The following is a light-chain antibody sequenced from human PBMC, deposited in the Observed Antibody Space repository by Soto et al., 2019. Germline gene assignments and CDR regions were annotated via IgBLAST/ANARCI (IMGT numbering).Light chain of an antibody. V-gene: IGKV3-20*01. J-gene: IGKJ1*01. CDR3: QFGTLVWT. CDR1: QSLSDGY. Sequence: EIVLRQSPGTLSLSPGKRATLSCRASQSLSDGYLAWYQQKPGQPPRLLSYGASNRATGVQDRFSGSGSGTDFPLTVSRPEPEDFAVYYCQFGTLVWTFGQGTKVEMK. CDR2: GAS.